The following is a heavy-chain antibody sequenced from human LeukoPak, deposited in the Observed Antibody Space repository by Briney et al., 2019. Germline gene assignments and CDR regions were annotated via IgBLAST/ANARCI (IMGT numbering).Heavy chain of an antibody. J-gene: IGHJ4*02. CDR2: IKQDGSEK. Sequence: GGSLRLSCAASGFTFSNYAIHWVRQAPGKGLEWVANIKQDGSEKYYVDSVKGRFTISRDNAKNSLYLQMNSLRDEDTAVYYCAKGSGSYFNYWGQGTLVTVSS. V-gene: IGHV3-7*05. CDR1: GFTFSNYA. CDR3: AKGSGSYFNY. D-gene: IGHD3-10*01.